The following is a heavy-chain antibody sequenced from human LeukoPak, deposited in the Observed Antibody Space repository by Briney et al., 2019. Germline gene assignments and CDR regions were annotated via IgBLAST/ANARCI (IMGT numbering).Heavy chain of an antibody. CDR3: ARDTRYSSAWYDN. CDR2: ITDYNRNT. D-gene: IGHD2-15*01. J-gene: IGHJ5*02. V-gene: IGHV1-18*01. Sequence: ASVKVSCKASGYTFTSYGISWVRQAPGQGLEWMGWITDYNRNTYYAQKFQGRVTTTIDTSTSTAYMELRSLRSDDTAVYYCARDTRYSSAWYDNWGQGTLVTVSS. CDR1: GYTFTSYG.